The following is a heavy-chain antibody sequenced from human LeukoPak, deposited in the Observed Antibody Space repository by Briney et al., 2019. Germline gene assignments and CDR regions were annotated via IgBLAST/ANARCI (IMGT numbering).Heavy chain of an antibody. V-gene: IGHV4-61*01. J-gene: IGHJ6*04. Sequence: SETLSLTCTVSGGSVSSGSYYWSWIRQPPGKGLEWIGYIYYSWSPNYNPSLKSRVTISVDTSKNQFSLKLSSVTAADTAVYYCARDFRAGMDVWGKGTTVTVSS. CDR2: IYYSWSP. CDR1: GGSVSSGSYY. CDR3: ARDFRAGMDV.